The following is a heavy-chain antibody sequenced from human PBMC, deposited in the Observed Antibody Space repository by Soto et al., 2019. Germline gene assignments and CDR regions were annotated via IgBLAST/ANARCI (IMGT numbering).Heavy chain of an antibody. D-gene: IGHD5-18*01. CDR3: ARGGDTAMVHFYYYYYGMDV. V-gene: IGHV4-34*01. CDR1: GGSFSGYY. J-gene: IGHJ6*02. Sequence: SETLSLTCAVYGGSFSGYYWSWIRQPPGKGLEWIGEINHSGSTNYNPSLKSRVTISVDTSKNQFSLKLSSVTAADTAVYYCARGGDTAMVHFYYYYYGMDVWGQGTTVTVSS. CDR2: INHSGST.